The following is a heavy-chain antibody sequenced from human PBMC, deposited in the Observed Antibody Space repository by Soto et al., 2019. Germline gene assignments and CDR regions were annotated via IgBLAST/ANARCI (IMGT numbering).Heavy chain of an antibody. Sequence: EVQLVESGGGLVQPGGSLRLSCAASGIPVSSNYMTWVRQAPGKGLEWVSVLHSGGDTYYANSVKGRFTISRHDSTNTLFLQMNSLTPEDTAVYYCARDGPYYYASRMDGWGQGTKVTVCS. CDR3: ARDGPYYYASRMDG. J-gene: IGHJ6*02. V-gene: IGHV3-53*04. D-gene: IGHD3-10*01. CDR2: LHSGGDT. CDR1: GIPVSSNY.